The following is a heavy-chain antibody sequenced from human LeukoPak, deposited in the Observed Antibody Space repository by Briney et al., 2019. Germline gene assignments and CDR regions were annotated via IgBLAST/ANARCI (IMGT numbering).Heavy chain of an antibody. CDR2: IRYDGSNK. V-gene: IGHV3-30*02. CDR3: AKLPAEWLLYQVPDY. D-gene: IGHD3-3*01. CDR1: GFTFSSYG. J-gene: IGHJ4*02. Sequence: PGGSLRLSCAASGFTFSSYGMHWVRQAPGKGLEWVAFIRYDGSNKYYADSVKGRFTISRDNSKNTLYLQMNSLRAEDTAVYYCAKLPAEWLLYQVPDYWGQGTLVTVSS.